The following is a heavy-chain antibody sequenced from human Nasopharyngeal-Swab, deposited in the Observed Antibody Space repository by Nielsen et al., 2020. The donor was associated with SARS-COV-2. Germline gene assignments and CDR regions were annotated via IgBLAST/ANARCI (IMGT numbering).Heavy chain of an antibody. J-gene: IGHJ3*02. CDR1: GFTFRNYG. V-gene: IGHV3-30*03. CDR2: ISYDGHTK. D-gene: IGHD1-1*01. Sequence: GGSLRLSCAASGFTFRNYGMHWVRQAPGKGLEWVAVISYDGHTKFYADPVKGRFTIPRDEPKDTVYLEMNSLRVDDTAIYYCAREGSERGGAFDIWGQGTMVAVSS. CDR3: AREGSERGGAFDI.